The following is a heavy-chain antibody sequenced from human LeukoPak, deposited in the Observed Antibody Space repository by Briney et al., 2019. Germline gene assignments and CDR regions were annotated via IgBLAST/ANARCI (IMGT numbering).Heavy chain of an antibody. J-gene: IGHJ4*02. CDR1: GFTFSSYN. CDR3: ARDLAQGIAELLSRPFDY. D-gene: IGHD1-26*01. V-gene: IGHV3-21*01. CDR2: ISSSSSYI. Sequence: GGSLRLSCAASGFTFSSYNMNWVRQAPGKGLEWVSSISSSSSYIYYADSVKGRFTISRDNAKNSLYLQMNSLRAEDTAVYYCARDLAQGIAELLSRPFDYWGQGTLVTVSS.